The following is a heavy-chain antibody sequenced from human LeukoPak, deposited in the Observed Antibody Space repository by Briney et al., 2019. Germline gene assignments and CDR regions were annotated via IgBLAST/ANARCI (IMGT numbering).Heavy chain of an antibody. J-gene: IGHJ3*02. CDR1: GASTSRNY. V-gene: IGHV4-59*01. Sequence: PSETLSLTCTVSGASTSRNYWSWIRQSPGKGLEWIGYNSYTGNTDYNPSLKSRLTILVDTSNNQFSLKLTSVTAADTAVYYCARYESDIGAFDIWGQGTLVTVSS. CDR3: ARYESDIGAFDI. D-gene: IGHD2-21*02. CDR2: NSYTGNT.